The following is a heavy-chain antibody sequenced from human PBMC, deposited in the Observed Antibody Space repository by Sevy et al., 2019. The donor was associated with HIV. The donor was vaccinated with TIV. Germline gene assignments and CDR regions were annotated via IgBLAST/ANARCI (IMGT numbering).Heavy chain of an antibody. D-gene: IGHD6-13*01. J-gene: IGHJ4*02. V-gene: IGHV3-73*01. Sequence: GGSLRLSCAASGFTFSGSAMQWVRQASGKGLEWVGRIRSKGNSNATAYAASGKGRFTISRDDSKNTVYLQMNSLKTEDTAVYYCTRGGARDSSSWYDYFDYWGQGTLVTVSS. CDR3: TRGGARDSSSWYDYFDY. CDR1: GFTFSGSA. CDR2: IRSKGNSNAT.